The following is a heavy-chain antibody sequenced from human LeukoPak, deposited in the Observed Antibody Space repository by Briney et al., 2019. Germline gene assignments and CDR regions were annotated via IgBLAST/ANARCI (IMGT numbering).Heavy chain of an antibody. J-gene: IGHJ6*02. V-gene: IGHV1-2*02. CDR3: ARDRSSSWAPYGLDV. Sequence: ASVKVSCKASGNTFTAYYMYWVRQAPGQGLEWMGWINPNSGGTKSAQKFQGRVTMTRDTSISTAYMELSRLISDDTAVYYCARDRSSSWAPYGLDVWGQGSTVTVSS. D-gene: IGHD6-13*01. CDR2: INPNSGGT. CDR1: GNTFTAYY.